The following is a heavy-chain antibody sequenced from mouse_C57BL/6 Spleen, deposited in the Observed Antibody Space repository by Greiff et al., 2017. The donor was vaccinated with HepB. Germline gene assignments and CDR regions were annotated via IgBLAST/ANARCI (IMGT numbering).Heavy chain of an antibody. CDR1: GFNIKDYY. Sequence: EVQLQQSGAELVKPGASVKLSCTASGFNIKDYYMHWVKQRTEQGLEWIGRIDPEDGETKYAPKVQGKATMTADTSSNTAYLQRSSLTSEDTAGYYCARSDGRSSFAYWGQGTLVTVSA. CDR2: IDPEDGET. D-gene: IGHD1-1*01. J-gene: IGHJ3*01. V-gene: IGHV14-2*01. CDR3: ARSDGRSSFAY.